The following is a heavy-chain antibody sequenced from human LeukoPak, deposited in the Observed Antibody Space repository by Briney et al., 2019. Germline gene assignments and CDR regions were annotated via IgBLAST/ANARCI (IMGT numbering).Heavy chain of an antibody. CDR3: ARTKHDRYYREAPRKKYGMDV. J-gene: IGHJ6*02. CDR1: GGSFSGYY. CDR2: INHSGST. D-gene: IGHD3-9*01. Sequence: PSETLSLTCAVYGGSFSGYYWSWIRQPPGKGLEWIGEINHSGSTNYSPSLRSRVTISVDTSKNQFSLKLSSVTAADTAVYYCARTKHDRYYREAPRKKYGMDVWGQGTTVTVSS. V-gene: IGHV4-34*01.